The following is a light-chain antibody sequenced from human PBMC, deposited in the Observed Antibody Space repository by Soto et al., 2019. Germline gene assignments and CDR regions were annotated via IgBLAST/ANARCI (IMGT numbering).Light chain of an antibody. CDR1: RSISSY. V-gene: IGKV1-39*01. J-gene: IGKJ4*01. Sequence: DIQMTQSPSSLSASVGDRVTITCRASRSISSYLNWYQQTPGKAPNLLIYAASSLQSGVPSRFSGSGSGTDITLTMSSLQPEDFESYYCQQTYNIPLTFGGVTKVQIK. CDR2: AAS. CDR3: QQTYNIPLT.